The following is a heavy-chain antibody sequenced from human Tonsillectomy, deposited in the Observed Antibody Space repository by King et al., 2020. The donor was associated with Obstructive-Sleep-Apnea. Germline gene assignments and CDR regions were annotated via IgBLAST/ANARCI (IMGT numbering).Heavy chain of an antibody. D-gene: IGHD3-10*01. V-gene: IGHV3-49*03. CDR3: ARDWRTMVRGLIAPE. Sequence: QLVQSGGGLVQPGRSLRLSCTTSGFTFGDYAMSWFRQAPGKGLEWVGFIRSKAYGGTTEYAASVKGRFTISRDDSKSIAYLQMNSLKTEDTAVYYCARDWRTMVRGLIAPEWGQGTLVTVSS. CDR2: IRSKAYGGTT. J-gene: IGHJ4*02. CDR1: GFTFGDYA.